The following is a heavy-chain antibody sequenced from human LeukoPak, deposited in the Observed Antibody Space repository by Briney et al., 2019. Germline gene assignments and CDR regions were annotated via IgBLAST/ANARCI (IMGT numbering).Heavy chain of an antibody. V-gene: IGHV3-23*01. Sequence: GGSLRLSCGASGFSISNSVVSWVRQAPGKGLEWVSGSGAATYYADSVKSRFTVFRDDSKNTLDLQMNSLRVEDTAVYYCANDPVTGNLDAFDIWGQGTMVTVSS. J-gene: IGHJ3*02. D-gene: IGHD1-20*01. CDR3: ANDPVTGNLDAFDI. CDR1: GFSISNSV. CDR2: SGAAT.